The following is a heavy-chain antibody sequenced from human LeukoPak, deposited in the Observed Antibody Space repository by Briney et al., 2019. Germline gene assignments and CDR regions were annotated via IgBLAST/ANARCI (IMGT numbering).Heavy chain of an antibody. CDR2: ISSSSSTI. Sequence: PGGSLRLSCAASGFTFSSYSMNWVRQAPGKGLEWVSYISSSSSTIYYADSVKGRFTISRDNAKNSLYLQMNSLRAEDTAVYYCARGHSSGSPGGYYYYGMDVWGQGTTVTVSS. D-gene: IGHD6-19*01. J-gene: IGHJ6*02. CDR1: GFTFSSYS. V-gene: IGHV3-48*01. CDR3: ARGHSSGSPGGYYYYGMDV.